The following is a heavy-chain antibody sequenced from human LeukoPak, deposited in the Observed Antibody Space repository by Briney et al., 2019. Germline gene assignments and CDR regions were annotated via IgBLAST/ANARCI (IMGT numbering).Heavy chain of an antibody. Sequence: ASVKVSCKASGYTFTSYDINWVRQATGQGLEWMGWMNPNSGNTGYAQKFQGRVTITRNTSISTAYMELSSLRSEDTAVYYCARGALHCSGGSCYSGLRFDPWGQGTLVTVSS. CDR3: ARGALHCSGGSCYSGLRFDP. CDR1: GYTFTSYD. V-gene: IGHV1-8*03. CDR2: MNPNSGNT. D-gene: IGHD2-15*01. J-gene: IGHJ5*02.